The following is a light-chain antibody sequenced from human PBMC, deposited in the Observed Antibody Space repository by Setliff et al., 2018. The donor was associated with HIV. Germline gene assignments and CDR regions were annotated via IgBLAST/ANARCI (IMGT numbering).Light chain of an antibody. V-gene: IGLV2-11*01. J-gene: IGLJ1*01. Sequence: QSALAQPRSVSGSPGQSVTISCTGTSSDVGGYNFVSWYQQHPGKAPKFIIYDVNKRPSGVPDRFSGSKSGNTASLTISGLQPEDEADYYCCSYAGSFIYVVGTGTKVTV. CDR2: DVN. CDR1: SSDVGGYNF. CDR3: CSYAGSFIYV.